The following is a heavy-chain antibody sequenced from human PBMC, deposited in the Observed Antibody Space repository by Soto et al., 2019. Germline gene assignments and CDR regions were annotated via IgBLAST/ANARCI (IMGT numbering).Heavy chain of an antibody. CDR1: GFTFSNHA. CDR2: ISGSGGTI. Sequence: EVQLLESGGWLVQPGGALRVSCAAAGFTFSNHAMSWVRQAPGKGLEWVSTISGSGGTIYYADSVKGRFTISRDNSKNALWLQMNSLRAEDTALYYCAKGSGNIRPYGMDVWGQGTTVTVSS. V-gene: IGHV3-23*01. CDR3: AKGSGNIRPYGMDV. J-gene: IGHJ6*02.